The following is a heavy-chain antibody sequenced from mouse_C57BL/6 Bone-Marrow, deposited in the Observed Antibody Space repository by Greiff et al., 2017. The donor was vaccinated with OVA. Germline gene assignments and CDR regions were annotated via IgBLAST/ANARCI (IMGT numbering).Heavy chain of an antibody. J-gene: IGHJ4*01. CDR1: GFSFNTYA. V-gene: IGHV10-1*01. CDR3: VRTAQATAMDY. CDR2: IRSKSNNYAT. Sequence: EVKVVESGGGLVQPKGSLKLSCAASGFSFNTYAMNWVRQAPGKGLAWVARIRSKSNNYATYYADSVKDRFTISRDDSESMLYLQMNNLKTEDTAMYYCVRTAQATAMDYWGQGTSVTVSS. D-gene: IGHD3-2*02.